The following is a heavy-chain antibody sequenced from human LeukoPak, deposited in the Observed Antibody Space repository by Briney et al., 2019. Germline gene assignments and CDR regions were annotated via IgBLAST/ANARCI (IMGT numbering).Heavy chain of an antibody. D-gene: IGHD5-18*01. V-gene: IGHV1-2*02. J-gene: IGHJ6*03. Sequence: ASVKVSCKASGYIFTGYYMHWVRQAPGQGLEWMGWINPNSGDTNYAQKFQGRVTMTRDTSISTAYLQWSSLKASDTAMYYCARHGYSYGFDETYYYMDVWGKGTTVTVSS. CDR3: ARHGYSYGFDETYYYMDV. CDR1: GYIFTGYY. CDR2: INPNSGDT.